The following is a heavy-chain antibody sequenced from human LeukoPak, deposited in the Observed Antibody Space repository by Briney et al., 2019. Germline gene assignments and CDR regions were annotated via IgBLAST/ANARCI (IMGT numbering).Heavy chain of an antibody. J-gene: IGHJ4*02. V-gene: IGHV1-46*01. Sequence: GASVKVSCKASGYTFTSYYMHWVRQAPGQGLEWMGIINPSGGSTSYAQKFQGRVTMTRDTSTSTVYMELSSLRPEDTAVYYCASSRSVAGTKFDYWGQGTLVTVSS. D-gene: IGHD6-19*01. CDR2: INPSGGST. CDR3: ASSRSVAGTKFDY. CDR1: GYTFTSYY.